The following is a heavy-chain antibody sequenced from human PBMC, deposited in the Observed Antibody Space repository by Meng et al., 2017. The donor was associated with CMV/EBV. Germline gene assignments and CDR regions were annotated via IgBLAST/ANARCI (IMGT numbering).Heavy chain of an antibody. CDR3: ARAAPDYYDSSGPPDY. J-gene: IGHJ4*02. CDR2: IYYSGST. D-gene: IGHD3-22*01. CDR1: GGSISSGDYS. Sequence: RPHDAGPGLLKPSPTLSLTCTVSGGSISSGDYSWSWIRQPPGKGLEWIGYIYYSGSTYYNPSLKSRVTISVDTSKNQFSLKLSSVTAADTAVYYCARAAPDYYDSSGPPDYWGQGTLVTVSS. V-gene: IGHV4-30-4*08.